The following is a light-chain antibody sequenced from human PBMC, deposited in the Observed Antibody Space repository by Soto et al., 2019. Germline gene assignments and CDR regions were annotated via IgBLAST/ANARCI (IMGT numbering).Light chain of an antibody. Sequence: EIVMTQSPATLSVSPGERATLSCRASQSINSNLAWYQQKPGQGPRLLIHGASTRATGIPARFSGSGSGTEFTLTISSLQSEDFAVYYCQQYNNWPLTFGGGTKVEIK. CDR1: QSINSN. CDR3: QQYNNWPLT. V-gene: IGKV3-15*01. J-gene: IGKJ4*01. CDR2: GAS.